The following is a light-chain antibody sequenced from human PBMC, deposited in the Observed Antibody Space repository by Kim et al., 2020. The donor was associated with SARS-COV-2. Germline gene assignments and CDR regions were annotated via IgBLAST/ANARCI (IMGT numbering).Light chain of an antibody. Sequence: SYELTQPPSVSVSPGQTASITCSGDKLGDKYACWYQQKPGQSPVVVIYQDNKRPSGIPERFSGSNPGNTPTLTISGTQAMDEADYYCQAWDSITAVFGGG. CDR1: KLGDKY. CDR2: QDN. J-gene: IGLJ3*02. V-gene: IGLV3-1*01. CDR3: QAWDSITAV.